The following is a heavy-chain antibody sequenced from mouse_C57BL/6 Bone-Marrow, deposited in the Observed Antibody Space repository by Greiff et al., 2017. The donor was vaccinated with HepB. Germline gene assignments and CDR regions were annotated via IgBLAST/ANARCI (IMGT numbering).Heavy chain of an antibody. D-gene: IGHD1-1*01. J-gene: IGHJ3*01. CDR2: IHPNSGST. V-gene: IGHV1-64*01. CDR3: ARGNTTVERFAY. Sequence: QVQLQQSGAELVKPGASVKLSCKASGYTFTSYWMHWVKQRPGQGLEWIGMIHPNSGSTNYNEKFKSKATLTVDKSSSTAYMQLSSLTSEDSAVYYCARGNTTVERFAYWGQGTLVTVSA. CDR1: GYTFTSYW.